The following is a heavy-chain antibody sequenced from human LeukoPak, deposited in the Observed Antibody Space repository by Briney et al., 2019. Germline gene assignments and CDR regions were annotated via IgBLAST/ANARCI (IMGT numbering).Heavy chain of an antibody. V-gene: IGHV1-2*02. D-gene: IGHD5-12*01. CDR1: GYTFTGYV. CDR2: TNPNNGDT. CDR3: TREGRESGDGNSVPDY. J-gene: IGHJ4*02. Sequence: PSVEVSCKASGYTFTGYVMHWVRQAPGQGLEWMGWTNPNNGDTSSAQEFQGRVTMTRDTSITTAYMELNSLRSDVTAVYYCTREGRESGDGNSVPDYWGQGTLVTVS.